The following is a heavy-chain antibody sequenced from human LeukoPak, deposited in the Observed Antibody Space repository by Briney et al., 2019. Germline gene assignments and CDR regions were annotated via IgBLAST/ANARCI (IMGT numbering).Heavy chain of an antibody. CDR3: ARDGSLIPDYGDYVWFDP. CDR2: IYHSGST. D-gene: IGHD4-17*01. V-gene: IGHV4-38-2*02. J-gene: IGHJ5*02. Sequence: PSETLSLTCTVSGYSISSGYYWGRIRQPPGKGLEWIGSIYHSGSTYYNPSLKSRVSISVDTSKNQFSLKLSSVTAADTAVYYCARDGSLIPDYGDYVWFDPWGQGTLVTVSS. CDR1: GYSISSGYY.